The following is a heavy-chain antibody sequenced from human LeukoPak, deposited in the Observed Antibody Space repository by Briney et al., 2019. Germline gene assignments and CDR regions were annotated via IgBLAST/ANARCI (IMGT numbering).Heavy chain of an antibody. D-gene: IGHD6-19*01. V-gene: IGHV4-59*01. CDR3: ARGGWSLDY. J-gene: IGHJ4*02. Sequence: SETLSLTCTVSGVSMSNMYWSWIRQPPGKGLEWIGYIHYTGSTNYNHSLKSRISMSVDTSKSQLSLRLTSVTAADTALYYCARGGWSLDYWGQGTLVAVSS. CDR2: IHYTGST. CDR1: GVSMSNMY.